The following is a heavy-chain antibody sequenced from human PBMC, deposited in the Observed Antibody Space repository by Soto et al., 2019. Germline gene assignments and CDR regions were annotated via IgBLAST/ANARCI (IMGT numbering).Heavy chain of an antibody. CDR3: AARYCTNGVCYPFDY. CDR1: GFTFSSYS. D-gene: IGHD2-8*01. V-gene: IGHV3-48*02. J-gene: IGHJ4*02. Sequence: GGSLRLSCAASGFTFSSYSMNWVRQAPGKGLEWVSYISSSSSTIYYADSVKGRFTISRDNAKNSLYLQMNSLRDEDTAVYYCAARYCTNGVCYPFDYWGQGTLVTVSS. CDR2: ISSSSSTI.